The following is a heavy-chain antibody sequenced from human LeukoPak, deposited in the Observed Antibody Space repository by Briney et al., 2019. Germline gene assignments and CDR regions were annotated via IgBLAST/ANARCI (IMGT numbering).Heavy chain of an antibody. CDR3: ARDGQLADFDY. CDR1: GFTFSNYG. D-gene: IGHD6-6*01. Sequence: GGSLRLSCAASGFTFSNYGVSWVRQAPGKGLEWVSSISSSSSYIYYADSVKGRFTISRDNAKNSLYLQMNSLRAEDTAVYYCARDGQLADFDYWGQGTLVTVSS. CDR2: ISSSSSYI. J-gene: IGHJ4*02. V-gene: IGHV3-21*01.